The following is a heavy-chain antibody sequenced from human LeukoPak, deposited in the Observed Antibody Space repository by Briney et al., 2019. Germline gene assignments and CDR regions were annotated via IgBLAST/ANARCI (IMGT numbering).Heavy chain of an antibody. J-gene: IGHJ4*02. V-gene: IGHV4-61*08. D-gene: IGHD1-1*01. CDR3: ARDGTGFLHLAF. CDR1: GGSISSGGYY. Sequence: SETLSLTCTVSGGSISSGGYYWSWVRQPPGRALEWIGYINGAYINDAGGTKYTAALESRVTMSADSAMNQLSLKLSSVTAADTAVYYCARDGTGFLHLAFWGQGILVTVSS. CDR2: INGAYINDAGGT.